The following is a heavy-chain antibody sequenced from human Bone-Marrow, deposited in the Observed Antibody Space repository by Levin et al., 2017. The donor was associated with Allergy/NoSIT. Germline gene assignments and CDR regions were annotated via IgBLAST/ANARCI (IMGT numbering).Heavy chain of an antibody. V-gene: IGHV3-33*01. CDR3: ARDYYDSSGYEAHDDYGMDV. Sequence: GGSLRLSCAASGFTFSSYGMHWVRQAPGKGLEWVAVIWYDGSNKYYADSVKGRFTISRDNSKNTLYLQMNSLRAEDTAVYYCARDYYDSSGYEAHDDYGMDVWGQGTTVTVSS. CDR1: GFTFSSYG. J-gene: IGHJ6*02. D-gene: IGHD3-22*01. CDR2: IWYDGSNK.